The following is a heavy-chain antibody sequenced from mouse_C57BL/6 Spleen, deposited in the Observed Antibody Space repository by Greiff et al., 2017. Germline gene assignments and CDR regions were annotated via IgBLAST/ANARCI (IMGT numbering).Heavy chain of an antibody. CDR1: GFTFSSYA. CDR3: AREGFTTVVAPDY. D-gene: IGHD1-1*01. Sequence: DVMLVESGGGLVKPGGSLKLSCAASGFTFSSYAMSWFRQTPEKRLVWVATNSDGGSYTYYPDNVKGRVTISRDKAKNNLYLQMSHLKSEDTAMYYCAREGFTTVVAPDYWGKGTTLTVSS. J-gene: IGHJ2*01. V-gene: IGHV5-4*01. CDR2: NSDGGSYT.